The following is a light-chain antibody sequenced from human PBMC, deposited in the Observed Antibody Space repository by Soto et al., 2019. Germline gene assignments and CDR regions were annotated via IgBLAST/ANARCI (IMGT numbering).Light chain of an antibody. J-gene: IGKJ2*01. V-gene: IGKV3-15*01. CDR2: GAF. Sequence: EVVLTQSPATLSVSPGEGVTLSCRASQSVGTTLAWYQQKPGQAPRLLIYGAFTRVTGIPARFSGSGSGTEXTLTIXSXQXEXXXXXXXXXXSXXPVYTFAQGTKLEIK. CDR3: XXXSXXPVYT. CDR1: QSVGTT.